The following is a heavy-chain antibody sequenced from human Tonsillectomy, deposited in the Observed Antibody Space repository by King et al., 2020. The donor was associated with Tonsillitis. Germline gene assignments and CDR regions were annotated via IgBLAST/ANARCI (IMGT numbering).Heavy chain of an antibody. CDR3: ARHVKNEGQWLVFNTDY. CDR2: IYPGDSDT. Sequence: VQLVESGAEVKKPGESLKISCKGSGYSFTSYWIGWVRQMPGKGLEWMGIIYPGDSDTRYSPSFQGQVTISADKSISTAYLQWSSLKASDTAMYYCARHVKNEGQWLVFNTDYWGQGTLVTVSS. V-gene: IGHV5-51*01. CDR1: GYSFTSYW. J-gene: IGHJ4*02. D-gene: IGHD6-19*01.